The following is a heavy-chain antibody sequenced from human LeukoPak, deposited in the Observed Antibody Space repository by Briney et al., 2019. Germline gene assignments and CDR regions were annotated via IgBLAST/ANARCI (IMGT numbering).Heavy chain of an antibody. V-gene: IGHV4-34*01. J-gene: IGHJ4*02. Sequence: SETLSLTCAVYGGSFSGYYWSWIRQPPGKGLEWIGEINHSGSTNYNPSLKSRVTISVDTSKNQFSLKLSSVTAADTAVYYCARLARYSSGWYPPRRDYWGRGTLVTVSS. CDR3: ARLARYSSGWYPPRRDY. D-gene: IGHD6-19*01. CDR1: GGSFSGYY. CDR2: INHSGST.